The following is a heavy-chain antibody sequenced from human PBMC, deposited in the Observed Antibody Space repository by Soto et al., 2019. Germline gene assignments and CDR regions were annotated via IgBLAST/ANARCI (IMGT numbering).Heavy chain of an antibody. CDR2: ISATGGGT. CDR3: AKDRRAGGNSAFYFDF. Sequence: GSLRLSCAASGFKFSNYAMSWARQAPGKGLEWVSLISATGGGTYYADSVKGRFTISRDNSHNTLYLQVHSLTAEDTAVYYCAKDRRAGGNSAFYFDFWGQGSQVTFSS. V-gene: IGHV3-23*01. D-gene: IGHD3-16*01. J-gene: IGHJ4*02. CDR1: GFKFSNYA.